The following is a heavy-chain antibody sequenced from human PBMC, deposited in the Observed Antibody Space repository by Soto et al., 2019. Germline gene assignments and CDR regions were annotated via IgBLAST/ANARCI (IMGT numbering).Heavy chain of an antibody. J-gene: IGHJ5*02. CDR3: ARGSVVPFNWFDP. D-gene: IGHD2-2*01. Sequence: EVQLVESGGGLVQPGGSLRLSCAASGFTVSSNYMSWVRQAPGKGLEWVSVIYSGGSTYYADSVKGRFTISRDNSKNTLYLKMNSLRAEDTAVYYCARGSVVPFNWFDPWGQGTLVTVSS. V-gene: IGHV3-66*01. CDR2: IYSGGST. CDR1: GFTVSSNY.